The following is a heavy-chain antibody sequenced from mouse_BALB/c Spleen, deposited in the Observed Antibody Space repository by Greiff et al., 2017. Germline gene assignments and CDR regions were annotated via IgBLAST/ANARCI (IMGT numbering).Heavy chain of an antibody. Sequence: QVQLQQSGPGLVAPSQSLSITCTVSGFSLTSYGVHWVRQPPGKGLEWLGVIWAGGSTNYNSALMSRLSISKDNSKSQVFLKMNSLQTDDTAMYYCAREGGSPIYYYAMDYWGQGTSVTVSS. CDR2: IWAGGST. D-gene: IGHD1-1*01. CDR3: AREGGSPIYYYAMDY. J-gene: IGHJ4*01. CDR1: GFSLTSYG. V-gene: IGHV2-9*02.